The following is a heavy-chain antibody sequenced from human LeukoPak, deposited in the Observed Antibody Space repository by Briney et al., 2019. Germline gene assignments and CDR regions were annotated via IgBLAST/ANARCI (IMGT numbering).Heavy chain of an antibody. CDR1: GASISRYYWT. CDR2: IYWDADK. J-gene: IGHJ4*02. V-gene: IGHV2-5*02. Sequence: TLSLTCLVSGASISRYYWTWIRQPPGKGLEWLALIYWDADKRYSPSLKSRLTVTKDTSKNQVVLTMTNMDLVDTATYYCARGGFCSSTSCYSGAYYFDYWGQGTLVTVSS. CDR3: ARGGFCSSTSCYSGAYYFDY. D-gene: IGHD2-2*02.